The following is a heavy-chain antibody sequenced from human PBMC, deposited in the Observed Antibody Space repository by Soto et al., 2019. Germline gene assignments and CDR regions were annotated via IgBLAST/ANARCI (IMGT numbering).Heavy chain of an antibody. Sequence: LSLTCTVSGASISGYYWSWIRKSAGKGLEWIGRIYATGTTDYNPSLKSRVMMSVDTSKKQFSLKLRPVTAADTAVYYCVRDGTKTLREWFDPWGQGISVTVSS. V-gene: IGHV4-4*07. CDR2: IYATGTT. D-gene: IGHD1-1*01. CDR3: VRDGTKTLREWFDP. CDR1: GASISGYY. J-gene: IGHJ5*02.